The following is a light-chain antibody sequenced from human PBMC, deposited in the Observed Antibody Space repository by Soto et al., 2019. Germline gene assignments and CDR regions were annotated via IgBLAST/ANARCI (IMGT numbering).Light chain of an antibody. J-gene: IGKJ5*01. V-gene: IGKV3-15*01. CDR3: QQYNNWAT. Sequence: EIVMTQSPATLSVSPGERATLSCRASQSVSSNLAWYQQKPGQAPRLLIYGASTRATGIPARFSGSGSGTEFTLTISSLQSEDFAVYYRQQYNNWATFGQGTRLEIK. CDR2: GAS. CDR1: QSVSSN.